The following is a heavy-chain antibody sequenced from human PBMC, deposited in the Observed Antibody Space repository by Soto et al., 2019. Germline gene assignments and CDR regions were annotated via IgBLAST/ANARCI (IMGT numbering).Heavy chain of an antibody. CDR3: APLSVSLSGPYGIHV. D-gene: IGHD2-15*01. V-gene: IGHV4-39*01. J-gene: IGHJ6*02. Sequence: QLHLQESGPGLVKPSETLSLTCSVSGYSVSSSDYYWAWIRQPPGKGLEWIGSMFYSGLTYYNPYLKSRVTLSADTSKSQFSVRLNSVTAADTAVYYCAPLSVSLSGPYGIHVWGQGTTVTVSS. CDR1: GYSVSSSDYY. CDR2: MFYSGLT.